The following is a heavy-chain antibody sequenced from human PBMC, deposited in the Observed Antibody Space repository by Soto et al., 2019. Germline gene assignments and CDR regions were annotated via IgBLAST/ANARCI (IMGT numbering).Heavy chain of an antibody. CDR1: GFTFSDHY. J-gene: IGHJ5*02. CDR3: AKTGSSDYSWSS. CDR2: TRNKANSYTT. Sequence: PGGSLRLSCAASGFTFSDHYMDWVRQAPGKGLEWIGRTRNKANSYTTEYAASVKGRFTISRDDSENSLYLQMNSLKTEDTAVYYCAKTGSSDYSWSSWGQGTLVTV. V-gene: IGHV3-72*01. D-gene: IGHD3-22*01.